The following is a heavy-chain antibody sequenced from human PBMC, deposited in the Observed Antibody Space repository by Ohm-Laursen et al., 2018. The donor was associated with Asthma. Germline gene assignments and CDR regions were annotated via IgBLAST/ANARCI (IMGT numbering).Heavy chain of an antibody. CDR3: ARDWRKMGAKLHYAFDI. J-gene: IGHJ3*02. CDR1: GFSFSSYA. Sequence: SLRLSCSASGFSFSSYAMHWVRQAPGMRLEWVAVISYGGSKKFYADSVKGRFTISRDNAKNSLYLQMNSLRAEDTAVYYCARDWRKMGAKLHYAFDIWGQGTMVTVSS. CDR2: ISYGGSKK. V-gene: IGHV3-33*05. D-gene: IGHD1-26*01.